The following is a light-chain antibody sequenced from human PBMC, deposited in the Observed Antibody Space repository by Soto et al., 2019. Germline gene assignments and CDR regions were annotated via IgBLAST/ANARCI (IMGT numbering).Light chain of an antibody. Sequence: QSALTQPASVSGSPGQSITISCTGTSTDVDNYVSWYQQYPGQAPKLIIYDVSRRPSGLSNRFSGSKSANTASLTISGLQAVDEADYYCSSQTSSGPYVFGTGTKVTVL. CDR2: DVS. CDR3: SSQTSSGPYV. CDR1: STDVDNY. J-gene: IGLJ1*01. V-gene: IGLV2-14*03.